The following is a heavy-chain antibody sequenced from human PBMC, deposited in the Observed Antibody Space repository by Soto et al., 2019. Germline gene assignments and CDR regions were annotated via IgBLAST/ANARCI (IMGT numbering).Heavy chain of an antibody. D-gene: IGHD2-15*01. V-gene: IGHV1-3*01. J-gene: IGHJ4*02. CDR3: ARAGYCSGGSCYSREYYSDY. Sequence: ASVKVSCKASGYIFTSYAMHWVRQAPGQRLEWMGWINAGNGNTKYSQKFQGRVTITRDTSASTAYMELSSLRSEDTAVYYCARAGYCSGGSCYSREYYSDYWGQGTLLTVSS. CDR1: GYIFTSYA. CDR2: INAGNGNT.